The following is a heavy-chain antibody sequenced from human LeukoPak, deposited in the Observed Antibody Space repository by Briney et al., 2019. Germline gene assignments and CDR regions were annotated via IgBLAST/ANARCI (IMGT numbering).Heavy chain of an antibody. CDR1: GYTFTGYY. V-gene: IGHV1-2*02. Sequence: VASVKVSSKASGYTFTGYYLHWVRQAPGQGLEWMGWINPNSGGTDYAQKFQGRVTTTRDTSIRTVYMELSRLRSDDTAVYYCAREGYCTGGTCFDNWGQGTLVTVSS. CDR3: AREGYCTGGTCFDN. D-gene: IGHD2-8*02. CDR2: INPNSGGT. J-gene: IGHJ4*02.